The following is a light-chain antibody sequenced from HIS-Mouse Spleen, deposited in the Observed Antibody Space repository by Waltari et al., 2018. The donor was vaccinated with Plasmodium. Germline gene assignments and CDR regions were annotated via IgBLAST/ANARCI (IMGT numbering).Light chain of an antibody. Sequence: SYELTQPPSVSVSPGQTARITCSGDALPQQYSYWYQQKSGQAPVLVIYEDSKRPSGIPERFSCSSSGTMATLTISGAQVEDEADYYCYSTDSSGNHRVFGGGTKLTVL. J-gene: IGLJ3*02. CDR2: EDS. CDR1: ALPQQY. V-gene: IGLV3-10*01. CDR3: YSTDSSGNHRV.